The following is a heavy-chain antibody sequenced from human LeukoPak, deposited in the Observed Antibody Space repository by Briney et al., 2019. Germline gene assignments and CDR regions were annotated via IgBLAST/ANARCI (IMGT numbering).Heavy chain of an antibody. J-gene: IGHJ4*02. D-gene: IGHD2-2*01. V-gene: IGHV4-61*08. Sequence: PSQTLSLTCTVSGGSISSGGYYWSWIRQPPGKGLEWIGFVYYSGSTNYNPSLKSRVTISVDTSKNQFSLKLSSVTAADTAVYYCARGVPAAMSFDYWGQGTLVTVSS. CDR2: VYYSGST. CDR1: GGSISSGGYY. CDR3: ARGVPAAMSFDY.